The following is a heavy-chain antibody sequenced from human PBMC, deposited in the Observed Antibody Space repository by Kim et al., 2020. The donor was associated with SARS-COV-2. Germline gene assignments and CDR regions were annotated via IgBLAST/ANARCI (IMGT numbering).Heavy chain of an antibody. CDR2: IYYTGST. Sequence: SETLSLTCSVSGGSISHYYWSWIRQSAGKGLEWIGYIYYTGSTNYNPSLKSRVTMSVDTSKNQFSLKVTSVTAADTAVYYCVRGGGLFDYWGQGTLVPVS. CDR3: VRGGGLFDY. D-gene: IGHD3-16*01. J-gene: IGHJ4*02. CDR1: GGSISHYY. V-gene: IGHV4-59*13.